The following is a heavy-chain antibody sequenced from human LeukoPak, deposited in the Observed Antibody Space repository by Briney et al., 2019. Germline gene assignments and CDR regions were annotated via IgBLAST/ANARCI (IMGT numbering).Heavy chain of an antibody. CDR1: GFTFSSYG. CDR3: ARDGLVLSSGYYYALDY. CDR2: ISSSGSYR. D-gene: IGHD3-22*01. V-gene: IGHV3-21*01. Sequence: GGSLRLSCAASGFTFSSYGFNWVRQAPGKGLEWVSSISSSGSYRNYAESLKGRFTISRDNAKNSLFLQMNSLRADGTAVYYCARDGLVLSSGYYYALDYWGQGTLVTVSS. J-gene: IGHJ4*02.